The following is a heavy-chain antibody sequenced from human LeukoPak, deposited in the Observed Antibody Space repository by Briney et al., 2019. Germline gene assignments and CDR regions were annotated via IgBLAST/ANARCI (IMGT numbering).Heavy chain of an antibody. CDR1: GYTFTSYY. CDR3: ARDGEPAVPGVAYFYGMDV. V-gene: IGHV1-46*01. J-gene: IGHJ6*02. CDR2: INPSGGGT. D-gene: IGHD6-19*01. Sequence: GTSVKVCCKASGYTFTSYYMHWIRQAPGQGLEWMGIINPSGGGTSYAQKFQGRVTMTGDTSTSTVYMELSSLTSDDTAVYYCARDGEPAVPGVAYFYGMDVWGQGTTVTVSS.